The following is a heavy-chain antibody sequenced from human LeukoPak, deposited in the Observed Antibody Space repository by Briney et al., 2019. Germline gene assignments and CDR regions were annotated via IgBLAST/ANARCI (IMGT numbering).Heavy chain of an antibody. CDR3: ARAGYTAIVAFDI. J-gene: IGHJ3*02. CDR1: GYSISSGYY. D-gene: IGHD5-18*01. Sequence: PSETLSLTSAVSGYSISSGYYWGWIRQPPAKGLEWIGSIYHSGSTYYNPSLKSRVTISVDTSKNQFSLKLSSVTAADTAVYYCARAGYTAIVAFDIWGQGTMVTVSS. V-gene: IGHV4-38-2*01. CDR2: IYHSGST.